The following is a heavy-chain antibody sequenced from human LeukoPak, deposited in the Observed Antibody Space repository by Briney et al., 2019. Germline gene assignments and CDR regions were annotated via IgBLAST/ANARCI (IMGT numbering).Heavy chain of an antibody. Sequence: PGGSLRLSCAASGFTFRSYEMNWVRQAPGKGLVWVSYMSGGGGTIYYADSVKGRFTISRDNAKNSLYLQMNSLRAEDTAVYYCARECSSGSCFSDAFDIWGQGTMVAVSS. CDR3: ARECSSGSCFSDAFDI. J-gene: IGHJ3*02. CDR1: GFTFRSYE. CDR2: MSGGGGTI. D-gene: IGHD2-15*01. V-gene: IGHV3-48*03.